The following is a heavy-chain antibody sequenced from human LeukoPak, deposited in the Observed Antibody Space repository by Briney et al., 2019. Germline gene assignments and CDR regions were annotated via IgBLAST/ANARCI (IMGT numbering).Heavy chain of an antibody. J-gene: IGHJ6*04. Sequence: GASVKVSCKASGYTFTSYDINWVRQATGQGLEWMGWINPNSGNTGYAQKFQGRVTMTRNTSISTAYMELSSLRSEEKAVYYCARDQVGYPMDVWGKGTTVTVSS. CDR2: INPNSGNT. V-gene: IGHV1-8*01. CDR3: ARDQVGYPMDV. CDR1: GYTFTSYD. D-gene: IGHD2-15*01.